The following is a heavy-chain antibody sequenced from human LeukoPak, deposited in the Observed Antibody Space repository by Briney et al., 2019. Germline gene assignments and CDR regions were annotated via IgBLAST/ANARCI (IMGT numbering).Heavy chain of an antibody. CDR2: IRYDGSNK. V-gene: IGHV3-30*02. D-gene: IGHD6-13*01. J-gene: IGHJ4*02. Sequence: GGSLRLSCAASGFTFSSYGVHWVRQAPGKGLEWVAFIRYDGSNKYYADSVKGRFTISRDNSKNTLYLQMNSLRAEDTAVYYCAEDRVYSSTSYFDYWGQGTLVTVSS. CDR3: AEDRVYSSTSYFDY. CDR1: GFTFSSYG.